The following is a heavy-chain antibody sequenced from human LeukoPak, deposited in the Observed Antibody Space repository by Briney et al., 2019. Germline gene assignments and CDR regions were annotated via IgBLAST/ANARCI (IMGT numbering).Heavy chain of an antibody. J-gene: IGHJ4*02. V-gene: IGHV4-39*01. D-gene: IGHD3-22*01. CDR3: ATYYADSSGYYPFDY. CDR2: IYYSGNT. Sequence: WVRQAPGKGLEWIGSIYYSGNTYYNPSLKSRVTISVDTSKNQFSLKLSSVTAADTAVYYCATYYADSSGYYPFDYWGQGTLVTVSS.